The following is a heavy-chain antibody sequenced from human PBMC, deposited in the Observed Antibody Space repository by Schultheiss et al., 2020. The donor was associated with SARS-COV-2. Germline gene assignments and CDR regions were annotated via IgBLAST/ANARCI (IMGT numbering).Heavy chain of an antibody. CDR1: GGSISSGGYY. J-gene: IGHJ4*02. V-gene: IGHV4-31*03. Sequence: LRLSCTVSGGSISSGGYYWSWIRQHPGKGLEWIGYIYYSGSTYYNPSLKSRVTISVDTSKNQFSLKLSSVTAADTAVYYCARGRTGSTTHGGYYFDYWGQGTLVTVSS. CDR3: ARGRTGSTTHGGYYFDY. CDR2: IYYSGST. D-gene: IGHD1-1*01.